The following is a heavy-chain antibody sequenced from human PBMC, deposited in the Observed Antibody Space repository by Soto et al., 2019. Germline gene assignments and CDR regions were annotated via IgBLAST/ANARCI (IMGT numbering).Heavy chain of an antibody. D-gene: IGHD6-19*01. CDR3: AKGGRQWLVTSDFNY. V-gene: IGHV3-30*18. CDR1: GFTFSDYA. CDR2: VSHDGRNT. J-gene: IGHJ4*02. Sequence: VQLVESGGGVVQPGRSLRLSCAAPGFTFSDYAMHWVRQAPGKGLEWVAVVSHDGRNTHYANSVKGRFTISRDSSKNTVSLEMTSLRAEDTAGYYCAKGGRQWLVTSDFNYWGQGALVTVSS.